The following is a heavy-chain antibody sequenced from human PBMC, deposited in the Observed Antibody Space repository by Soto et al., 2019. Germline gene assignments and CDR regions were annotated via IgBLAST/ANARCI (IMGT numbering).Heavy chain of an antibody. CDR2: ISLYSDGT. Sequence: ASVKVSCKPSGYTFSNYGITWVRQAPGQPLEWLGWISLYSDGTNYAQKFQGRVSMTTDTSTTTAYMELRSLRSDDTAVYYCARVVPGAEAWFGPWGQGALVTVSS. D-gene: IGHD2-2*01. V-gene: IGHV1-18*01. CDR1: GYTFSNYG. J-gene: IGHJ5*02. CDR3: ARVVPGAEAWFGP.